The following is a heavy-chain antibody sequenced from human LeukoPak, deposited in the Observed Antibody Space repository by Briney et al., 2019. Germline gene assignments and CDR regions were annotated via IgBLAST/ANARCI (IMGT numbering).Heavy chain of an antibody. CDR2: INHSGST. CDR3: ARGYSSWYPGEYFQH. D-gene: IGHD6-13*01. V-gene: IGHV4-34*01. CDR1: GGSFSGYY. Sequence: KPSETLSLTCAVYGGSFSGYYWSWIRQPPGKGLEWIGEINHSGSTNYNPSLKSRVTISVDTSKNQFSLKLSSVTAADTAVYYCARGYSSWYPGEYFQHWGQGTLVTVSS. J-gene: IGHJ1*01.